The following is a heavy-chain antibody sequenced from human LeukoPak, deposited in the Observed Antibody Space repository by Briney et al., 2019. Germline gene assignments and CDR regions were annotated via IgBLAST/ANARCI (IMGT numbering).Heavy chain of an antibody. CDR3: ARHALRNTEWFDP. V-gene: IGHV4-39*01. D-gene: IGHD1-14*01. Sequence: SETLSLTCTVSGGSISSSTYYWGWIRQSPGKGLEWIGSIFYSGSTYFNPSLKSRITISVDTSKNQVSLKLRSVTATDTAVYWCARHALRNTEWFDPWGQGTLVTVSS. CDR2: IFYSGST. CDR1: GGSISSSTYY. J-gene: IGHJ5*01.